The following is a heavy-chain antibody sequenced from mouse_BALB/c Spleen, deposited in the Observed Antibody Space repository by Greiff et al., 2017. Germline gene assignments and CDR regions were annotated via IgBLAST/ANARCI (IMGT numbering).Heavy chain of an antibody. V-gene: IGHV5-17*02. CDR1: GFTFSSFG. Sequence: DVHLVESGGGLVQPGGSRKLSCAASGFTFSSFGMHWVRQAPEKGLEWVAYISSGSSTIYYADTVKGRFTISRDNPKNTLFLQMTSLRSEDTAMYYCARYYGNYDNYAMDYWGQGTSVTVSS. D-gene: IGHD2-1*01. CDR3: ARYYGNYDNYAMDY. CDR2: ISSGSSTI. J-gene: IGHJ4*01.